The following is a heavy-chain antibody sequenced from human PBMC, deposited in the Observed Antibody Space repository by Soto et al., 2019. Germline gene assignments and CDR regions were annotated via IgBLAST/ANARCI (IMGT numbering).Heavy chain of an antibody. CDR2: ISAYNCNT. CDR1: GYTLSSYG. Sequence: QVQLVQSGAEVKKPGASVKVSCKASGYTLSSYGISWVRQAPGQGLEWMGLISAYNCNTNYAQKVQGRVTMTTHTATSTAYMDPRRLRSADTAVYDSGVATQPYYFDDWGQGTLVTVSS. V-gene: IGHV1-18*01. D-gene: IGHD2-15*01. J-gene: IGHJ4*02. CDR3: GVATQPYYFDD.